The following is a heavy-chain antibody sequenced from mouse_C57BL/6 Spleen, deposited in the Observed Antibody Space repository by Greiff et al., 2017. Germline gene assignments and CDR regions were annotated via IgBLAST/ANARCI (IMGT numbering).Heavy chain of an antibody. CDR3: ARRWLLQAMDY. J-gene: IGHJ4*01. D-gene: IGHD2-3*01. CDR1: GFSLSTSGMG. CDR2: IYWDDDK. V-gene: IGHV8-12*01. Sequence: VKLVESGPGILQSSQTLSLTCSFSGFSLSTSGMGVSWIRQPSGKGLEWLAHIYWDDDKRYNPSLKSRLTISKDTSRNQVFLKITSVDTADTATYYCARRWLLQAMDYWGQGTSVTVSS.